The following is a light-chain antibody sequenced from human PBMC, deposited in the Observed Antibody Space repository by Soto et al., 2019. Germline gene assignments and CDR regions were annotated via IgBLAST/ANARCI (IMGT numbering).Light chain of an antibody. Sequence: EVVLTQSPATLSLSPGERATLSCRASQRITSYLAWYQQKPGQAPRPLIYDATNRVAGVPARFSGSRSGTDFTLTISTLQPEDFAVYYCQQRSDWQYTFGQGTKVELK. V-gene: IGKV3-11*01. CDR1: QRITSY. J-gene: IGKJ2*01. CDR3: QQRSDWQYT. CDR2: DAT.